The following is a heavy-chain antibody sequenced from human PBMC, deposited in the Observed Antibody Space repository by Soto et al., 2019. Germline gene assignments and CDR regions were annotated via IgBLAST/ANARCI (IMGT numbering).Heavy chain of an antibody. CDR2: ITFSGNTV. J-gene: IGHJ6*02. CDR1: GFTFSDSY. V-gene: IGHV3-11*01. CDR3: ARVSWREKYGMDV. Sequence: LRLSCAASGFTFSDSYMSWIRQAPGKGLEWISYITFSGNTVYYADSLKGRFTISRDNAKNSLYLQMNRLRAEDTAVYYCARVSWREKYGMDVWGQGTTVTVSS.